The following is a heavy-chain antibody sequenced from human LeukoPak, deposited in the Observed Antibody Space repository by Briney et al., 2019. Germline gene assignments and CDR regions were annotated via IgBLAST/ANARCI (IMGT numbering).Heavy chain of an antibody. D-gene: IGHD5-12*01. CDR1: GGSTNLYF. Sequence: PSETLSLTCTVSGGSTNLYFWSWIRQPAGKGLEWIGRISPSGSTNYNPSLKSRVTMSVDTSKNQLSLKLSSVTAADSAVYYCARRFSGYDYGYFGYWGQGALVTVSS. J-gene: IGHJ4*02. V-gene: IGHV4-4*07. CDR3: ARRFSGYDYGYFGY. CDR2: ISPSGST.